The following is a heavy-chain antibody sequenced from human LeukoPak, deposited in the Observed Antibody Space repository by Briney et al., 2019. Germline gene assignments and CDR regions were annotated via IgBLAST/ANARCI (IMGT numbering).Heavy chain of an antibody. V-gene: IGHV3-30-3*01. D-gene: IGHD3-3*01. CDR3: ARVIMDFWSGYPANFDY. J-gene: IGHJ4*02. CDR1: GFTFSSDA. CDR2: ISYDGSNK. Sequence: PGGSLRLSCAASGFTFSSDAMHWVRQAPGKGLEWVAVISYDGSNKYYADSVKGRFTISRDNSKNTLYLQMNSLRAEDTAVYYCARVIMDFWSGYPANFDYWGQGTLVTVSS.